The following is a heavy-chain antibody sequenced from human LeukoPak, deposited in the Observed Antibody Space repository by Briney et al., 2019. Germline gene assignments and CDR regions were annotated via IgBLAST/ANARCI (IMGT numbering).Heavy chain of an antibody. Sequence: SETLSLTCTVSGGSISSYYWSWIRQPPGKGLEWIGYIYYSGTTNYNPSLKSRVTISVDTSKNQFSLKPSSVTAADTAVYYCARGVYIAAAQYAYWGQGTLVTVSS. D-gene: IGHD6-13*01. CDR3: ARGVYIAAAQYAY. V-gene: IGHV4-59*01. CDR1: GGSISSYY. J-gene: IGHJ4*02. CDR2: IYYSGTT.